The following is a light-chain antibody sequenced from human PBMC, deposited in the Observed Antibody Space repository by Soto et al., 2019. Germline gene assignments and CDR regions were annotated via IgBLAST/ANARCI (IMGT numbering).Light chain of an antibody. CDR1: QSVSSSY. Sequence: EIELTQSPGTLSLSPGERATLSCRASQSVSSSYLAWYQQKPGQAPRLLIYGASSRATGIPDRFSGSGSGTDFTLTISRLEPEDFAVYYCQQYGSSSWTFGQGTK. CDR2: GAS. J-gene: IGKJ1*01. CDR3: QQYGSSSWT. V-gene: IGKV3-20*01.